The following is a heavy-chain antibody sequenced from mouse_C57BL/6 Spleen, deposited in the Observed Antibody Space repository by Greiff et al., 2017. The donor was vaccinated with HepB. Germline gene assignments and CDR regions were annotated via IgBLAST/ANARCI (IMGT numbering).Heavy chain of an antibody. CDR2: IYPSDSET. CDR1: GYTFTSYW. V-gene: IGHV1-61*01. J-gene: IGHJ1*03. D-gene: IGHD2-14*01. Sequence: VQLQQPGAELVRPGSSVKLSCKASGYTFTSYWMDWVKQRPGQGLEWIGNIYPSDSETHYNQKFKDKATLTVDKSSSTAYMQLSSLTSEDSAVYYCARRGVPGWCFDVWGTGTTVTVSS. CDR3: ARRGVPGWCFDV.